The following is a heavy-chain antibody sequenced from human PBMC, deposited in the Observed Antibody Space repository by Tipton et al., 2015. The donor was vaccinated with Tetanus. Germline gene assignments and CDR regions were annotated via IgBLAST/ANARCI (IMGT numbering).Heavy chain of an antibody. D-gene: IGHD5-24*01. CDR3: ARGLDAYKCGNN. CDR1: GGSISSFY. V-gene: IGHV4-59*01. CDR2: IYQNGDA. Sequence: SLTCTVSGGSISSFYWYWIRQPPGKGLEWIAYIYQNGDANYNPSLQSRVTISVDTSKNQFSLQLAFVTAADTGVYYCARGLDAYKCGNNWGQGTLVTVSS. J-gene: IGHJ4*02.